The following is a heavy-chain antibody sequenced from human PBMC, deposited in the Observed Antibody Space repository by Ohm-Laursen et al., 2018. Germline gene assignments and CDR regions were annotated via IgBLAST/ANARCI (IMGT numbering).Heavy chain of an antibody. D-gene: IGHD3-22*01. CDR1: GGSISSYY. CDR2: IYTSGST. Sequence: SDTLSLTCTVSGGSISSYYWSWIRQPAGKGLEWIGRIYTSGSTNYNPSLKSRVTMSVDTSKNQFSLKLSSVTAADTAVYYCARDLHYDSSGYYFDYWGQGTLVTVSS. CDR3: ARDLHYDSSGYYFDY. V-gene: IGHV4-4*07. J-gene: IGHJ4*02.